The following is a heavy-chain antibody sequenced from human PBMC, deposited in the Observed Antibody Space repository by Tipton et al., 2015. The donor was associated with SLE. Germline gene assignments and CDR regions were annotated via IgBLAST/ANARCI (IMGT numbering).Heavy chain of an antibody. Sequence: SLTCTVSGGSLSSYYWGWFRQPAGGGLGWIGRIYTNENTNYNPSLKSRVTMSVDTSKNHFSLKLISVTAADTAVYYCAREFLNPVTTVHYYFDLWGRGTLVTVSS. CDR3: AREFLNPVTTVHYYFDL. D-gene: IGHD4-11*01. CDR1: GGSLSSYY. CDR2: IYTNENT. V-gene: IGHV4-4*07. J-gene: IGHJ2*01.